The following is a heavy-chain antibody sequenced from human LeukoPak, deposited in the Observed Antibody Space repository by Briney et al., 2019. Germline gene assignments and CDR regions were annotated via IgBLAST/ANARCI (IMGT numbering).Heavy chain of an antibody. CDR3: AEDGIVLMVYAILGTMGNYFDY. CDR2: ISGSGGST. J-gene: IGHJ4*02. Sequence: GGSLRLSCAASGFTFSSYAMSWVRQAPGKGLEWVSAISGSGGSTYYADSVKGRFTISRDNSKNTLYLQMNSLRAEDTAVYYCAEDGIVLMVYAILGTMGNYFDYWGQGTLVTVSS. CDR1: GFTFSSYA. D-gene: IGHD2-8*01. V-gene: IGHV3-23*01.